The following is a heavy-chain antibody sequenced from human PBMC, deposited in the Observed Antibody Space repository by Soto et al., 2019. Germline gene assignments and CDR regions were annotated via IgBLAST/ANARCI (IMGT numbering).Heavy chain of an antibody. Sequence: GGSLRLSCAASGFTFNTYGMTWVRQAPGKGLEWVSTVSGSGGGTYYADSVKGRFTISRVNSKNTMYLQMSNLRAEDTAVYFCARIGPYCGGDCYPDFDFWGLGTPVTVS. CDR3: ARIGPYCGGDCYPDFDF. D-gene: IGHD2-21*02. V-gene: IGHV3-23*01. CDR1: GFTFNTYG. J-gene: IGHJ4*02. CDR2: VSGSGGGT.